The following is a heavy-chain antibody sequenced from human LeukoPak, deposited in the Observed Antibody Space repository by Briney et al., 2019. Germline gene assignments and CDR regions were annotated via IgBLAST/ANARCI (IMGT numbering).Heavy chain of an antibody. V-gene: IGHV1-8*01. CDR1: EYTFTSYD. J-gene: IGHJ2*01. CDR3: ARMRGYSLGYWYLDL. D-gene: IGHD5-18*01. Sequence: ASVKVSCKAAEYTFTSYDINWVRQATGQGLEWMGWMNPTSGYTGYAQKFQGRVTMTRDTSISTAYMELSSLRSDDTAVYYCARMRGYSLGYWYLDLWGRGTLVTASS. CDR2: MNPTSGYT.